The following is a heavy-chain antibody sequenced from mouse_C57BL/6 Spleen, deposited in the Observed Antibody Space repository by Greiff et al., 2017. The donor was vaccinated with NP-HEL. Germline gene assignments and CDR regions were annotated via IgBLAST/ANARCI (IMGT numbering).Heavy chain of an antibody. CDR3: TRLSYGYARVFDY. D-gene: IGHD2-2*01. V-gene: IGHV1-15*01. CDR1: GYTFTDYE. J-gene: IGHJ2*01. CDR2: IDPETGGT. Sequence: QVQLQQSGAELVRPGASVTLSCKASGYTFTDYEMHWVKQTPVHGLEWIGAIDPETGGTAYNQKFKGKAILTADKSSSTAYMELRSLTSEDSAVYYCTRLSYGYARVFDYWGQGTTLTVSS.